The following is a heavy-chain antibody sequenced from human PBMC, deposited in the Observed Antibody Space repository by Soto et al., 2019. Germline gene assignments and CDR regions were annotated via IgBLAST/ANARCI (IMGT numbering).Heavy chain of an antibody. V-gene: IGHV3-7*03. CDR3: ARGFGPRLGVDV. CDR1: GFTFSSYW. D-gene: IGHD3-10*01. CDR2: IKQDGSEK. Sequence: RLSCAASGFTFSSYWMNWVRQAPGKGLEWVANIKQDGSEKYYVDSVKGRLTISRDNAKNSLYLQMNSLRAEDTAVYYCARGFGPRLGVDVWGQGTLVTVSS. J-gene: IGHJ4*02.